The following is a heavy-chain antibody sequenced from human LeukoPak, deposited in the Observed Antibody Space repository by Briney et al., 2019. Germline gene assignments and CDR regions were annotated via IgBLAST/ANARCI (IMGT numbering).Heavy chain of an antibody. CDR2: IIPILGIE. Sequence: GASVKVSCKASGGTFSSYAISWVRQAAGHGLEWMGRIIPILGIENYAQKFQGRVTITADKSTSTAYMELSSLRSEDTAVYCCARDPPLGGSGYLFDYWGQGTLVTVSS. CDR3: ARDPPLGGSGYLFDY. D-gene: IGHD3-22*01. J-gene: IGHJ4*02. V-gene: IGHV1-69*04. CDR1: GGTFSSYA.